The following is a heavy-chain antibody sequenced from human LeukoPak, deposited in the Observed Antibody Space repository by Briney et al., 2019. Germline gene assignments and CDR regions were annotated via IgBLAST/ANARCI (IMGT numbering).Heavy chain of an antibody. J-gene: IGHJ1*01. Sequence: GGSLRLSCAASGFTFSSYLMTWVRQAPGKGLEWVLAIIGSGGTTYYADSVKGRFTISRDNSKNTLYLQMNSLRAEDTAVYYCAKNRSGWILEHFQHWGQGTLVTVSS. CDR3: AKNRSGWILEHFQH. D-gene: IGHD6-19*01. CDR2: IIGSGGTT. CDR1: GFTFSSYL. V-gene: IGHV3-23*01.